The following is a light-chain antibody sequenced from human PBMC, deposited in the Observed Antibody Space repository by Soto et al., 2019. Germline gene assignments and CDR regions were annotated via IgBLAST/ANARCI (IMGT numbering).Light chain of an antibody. V-gene: IGKV4-1*01. CDR2: WAS. J-gene: IGKJ1*01. CDR3: QQYYSTPPT. CDR1: QSVLYSSNNKNY. Sequence: DIVMTQSPDSLAVSLGERATINCKSSQSVLYSSNNKNYLAWYQQKPGPPPKLLIYWASTRESGVPDRFSGGGSVTDFTLTISSLQAEDVAVYYCQQYYSTPPTFGQGTKVEIK.